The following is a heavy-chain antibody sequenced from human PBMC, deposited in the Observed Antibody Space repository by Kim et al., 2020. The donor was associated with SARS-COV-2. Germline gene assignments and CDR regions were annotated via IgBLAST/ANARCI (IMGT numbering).Heavy chain of an antibody. V-gene: IGHV4-31*03. J-gene: IGHJ4*02. CDR3: ARATMITFGGVIDHFYY. CDR1: GGSISSGGYY. D-gene: IGHD3-16*02. CDR2: IYYSGST. Sequence: SETLSLTCTVSGGSISSGGYYWSWIRQHPGKGLEWIGYIYYSGSTYYNPSLKSRVTISVDTSKNQFSLKLSSVTAADTAVYYCARATMITFGGVIDHFYYWGQGTLVTVSS.